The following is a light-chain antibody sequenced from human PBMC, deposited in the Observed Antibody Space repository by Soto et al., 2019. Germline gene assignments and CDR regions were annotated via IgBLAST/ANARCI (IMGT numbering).Light chain of an antibody. J-gene: IGKJ4*01. CDR2: AAS. V-gene: IGKV3-15*01. CDR3: QQYSNWPPLT. CDR1: QSVRTN. Sequence: EVVVTQSPATLSVSLGGRATLSCRASQSVRTNLAWYQQKPGQAPRLLIYAASTRATGIPARFSGSGSGTEVTLTITSLQSEDGAVYYCQQYSNWPPLTFGGGTKVEIK.